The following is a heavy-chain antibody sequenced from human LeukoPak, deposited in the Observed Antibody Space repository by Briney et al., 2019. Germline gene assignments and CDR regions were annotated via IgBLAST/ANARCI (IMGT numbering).Heavy chain of an antibody. J-gene: IGHJ4*02. V-gene: IGHV5-51*01. CDR2: IYPGDSNT. Sequence: GESLKISCKGSGYIFTSYWIAWVRQMPGKGLEWMGVIYPGDSNTKYSPSFQGQVTISADKSTSTAYLQWSSLKASDTAMYYCARSPWNSYDYWGQRTLVTVSS. D-gene: IGHD5-12*01. CDR1: GYIFTSYW. CDR3: ARSPWNSYDY.